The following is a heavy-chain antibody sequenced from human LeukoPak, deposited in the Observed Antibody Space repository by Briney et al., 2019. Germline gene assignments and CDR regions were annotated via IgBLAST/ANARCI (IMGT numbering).Heavy chain of an antibody. J-gene: IGHJ4*02. CDR3: ARGPRGYSYGGSDYFDY. Sequence: GGSLRLSCAASGFRLGDYWMSWVRQAPGKGLEWVANMKEDGSGEYYVDSVKGRFIISRDNAKNSVYLQTNSLRAEDTAVYYCARGPRGYSYGGSDYFDYWGQGTLVTVSS. D-gene: IGHD5-18*01. CDR1: GFRLGDYW. V-gene: IGHV3-7*01. CDR2: MKEDGSGE.